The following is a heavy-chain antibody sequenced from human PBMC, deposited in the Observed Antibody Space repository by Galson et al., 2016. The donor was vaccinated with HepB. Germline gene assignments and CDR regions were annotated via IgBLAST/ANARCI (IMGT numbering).Heavy chain of an antibody. V-gene: IGHV3-30*14. CDR1: GFIFSNYA. Sequence: SLRLSCAASGFIFSNYATHWVRQAPGKGLEWVALISYDGINKYYTDSVKGRFSISRDNSKNTVYLQMNSLRAEDTAVYYCARLDVVRGRDYWGQGTLVTVSS. CDR2: ISYDGINK. CDR3: ARLDVVRGRDY. J-gene: IGHJ4*02. D-gene: IGHD3/OR15-3a*01.